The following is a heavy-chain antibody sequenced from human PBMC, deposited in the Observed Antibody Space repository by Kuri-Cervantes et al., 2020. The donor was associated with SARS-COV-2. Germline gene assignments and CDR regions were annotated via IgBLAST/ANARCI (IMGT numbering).Heavy chain of an antibody. J-gene: IGHJ4*02. CDR2: IYYSGST. Sequence: SETLSLTCTVSGGSISSSSYYWGWIRQPPGKGLEWIGSIYYSGSTYYNPSLKSRVTISVDTSKNQFSLKLSSVTAADTAVYYCARLSGYDSSGYNDYWGQGTLVTDSS. CDR3: ARLSGYDSSGYNDY. CDR1: GGSISSSSYY. D-gene: IGHD3-22*01. V-gene: IGHV4-39*01.